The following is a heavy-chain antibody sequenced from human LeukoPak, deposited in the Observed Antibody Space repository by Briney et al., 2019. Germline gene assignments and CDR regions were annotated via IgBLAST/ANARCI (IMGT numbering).Heavy chain of an antibody. D-gene: IGHD3-10*01. Sequence: KSGPTLVKPTQTVTLTCTFSGFSLSTSGMCVSWIRQPPGKALEWLARIDWDDDKYYSTSLKTRLTISKDTSKNQVVLTMTNMDPVDTATYYCARSKITMVRGVPVCWFDPWGQGTLVTVSS. J-gene: IGHJ5*02. CDR2: IDWDDDK. V-gene: IGHV2-70*11. CDR3: ARSKITMVRGVPVCWFDP. CDR1: GFSLSTSGMC.